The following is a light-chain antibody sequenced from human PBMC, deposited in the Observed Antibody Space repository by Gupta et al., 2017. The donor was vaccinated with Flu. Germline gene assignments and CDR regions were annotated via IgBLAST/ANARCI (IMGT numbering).Light chain of an antibody. CDR1: QSIRTC. CDR3: QQRNNGPPRRT. J-gene: IGKJ5*01. V-gene: IGKV3-11*01. Sequence: TLTLSPWEAATLSGRASQSIRTCRSWDQQKPGQPPSRLLAGASNRATGIPVRFRCSGCGTDFTLTITSLEPEDIAVDYCQQRNNGPPRRTFGQGTQLEIK. CDR2: GAS.